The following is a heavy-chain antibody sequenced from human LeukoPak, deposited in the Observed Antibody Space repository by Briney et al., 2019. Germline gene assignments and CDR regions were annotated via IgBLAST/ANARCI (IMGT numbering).Heavy chain of an antibody. CDR2: IYYSGST. V-gene: IGHV4-30-4*08. CDR1: GGSISSGDYY. J-gene: IGHJ6*03. Sequence: SQTLSLTCTVSGGSISSGDYYWSWIRQPPGKGLEWIGYIYYSGSTYYNPSLKSRVTISVDTSKNQFSLKLSSVTAADTAVYYCARGIDGGYYYYYYYMDVWGKGTTVTVSS. D-gene: IGHD5-24*01. CDR3: ARGIDGGYYYYYYYMDV.